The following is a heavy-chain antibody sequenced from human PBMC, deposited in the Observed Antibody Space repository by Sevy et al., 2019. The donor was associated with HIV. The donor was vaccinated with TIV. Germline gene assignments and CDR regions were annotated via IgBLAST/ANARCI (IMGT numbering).Heavy chain of an antibody. Sequence: ASVKVSCKASGYTFTSQYMHWVRQAPGQGLEWMGIINPSGGSTSYAQKFQGRVTMTRDTSTSTVYMELSSLRSEDMAVYYCARDSDNYDILTGYYPFDYWGQGTLVTVSS. J-gene: IGHJ4*02. CDR1: GYTFTSQY. D-gene: IGHD3-9*01. V-gene: IGHV1-46*01. CDR2: INPSGGST. CDR3: ARDSDNYDILTGYYPFDY.